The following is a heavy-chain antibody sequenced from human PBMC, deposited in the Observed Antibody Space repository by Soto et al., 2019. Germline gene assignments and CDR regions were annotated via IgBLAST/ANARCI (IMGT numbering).Heavy chain of an antibody. CDR3: TTDPPPYYYDSSGYSRCDY. Sequence: EVQLVESGGGLVKPGGSLRLSCAASGFTFSNAWMNWVRQAPGKGLEWVGRIKSKTDGGTTDYAAPVKGRFTISRDDSKNTLYLQMNSLKTEDTAVYYCTTDPPPYYYDSSGYSRCDYWGQGTLVTVSS. CDR2: IKSKTDGGTT. V-gene: IGHV3-15*07. D-gene: IGHD3-22*01. J-gene: IGHJ4*02. CDR1: GFTFSNAW.